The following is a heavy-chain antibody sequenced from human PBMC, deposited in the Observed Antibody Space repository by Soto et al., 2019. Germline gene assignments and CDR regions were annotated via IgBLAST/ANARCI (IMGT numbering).Heavy chain of an antibody. J-gene: IGHJ6*02. V-gene: IGHV4-61*01. CDR2: IYDAVNT. CDR3: ARAYSYGVGRGRSMDV. D-gene: IGHD3-10*01. CDR1: GDSVSSGSYY. Sequence: QVQLQESGPGLVKPSETLSLTCTVSGDSVSSGSYYWSWIRQPPGKGLEWIGYIYDAVNTNYNPSLNSRVTLSEDTSKNQFSLKLSSVTAADTAVYYCARAYSYGVGRGRSMDVWGQGTTVTVSS.